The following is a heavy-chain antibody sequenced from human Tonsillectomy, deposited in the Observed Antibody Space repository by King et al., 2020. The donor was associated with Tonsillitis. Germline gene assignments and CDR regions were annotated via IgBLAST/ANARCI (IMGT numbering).Heavy chain of an antibody. Sequence: VQLVESGGGLVQPGGSLRLSCAASGFTFSSYWMSWVRQAPGKGLEWVANIKQDGSEKYYVDSVKGRFTISRDNAKNSLYLQMNSLRAEDTAVYYCARLTEYYDSIGYVWFDPWGQGTLVTVSS. CDR3: ARLTEYYDSIGYVWFDP. V-gene: IGHV3-7*01. D-gene: IGHD3-22*01. J-gene: IGHJ5*02. CDR2: IKQDGSEK. CDR1: GFTFSSYW.